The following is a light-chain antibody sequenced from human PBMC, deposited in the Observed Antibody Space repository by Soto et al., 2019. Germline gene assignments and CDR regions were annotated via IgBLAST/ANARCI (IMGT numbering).Light chain of an antibody. V-gene: IGKV3-20*01. CDR3: QQYGGSRGT. CDR2: GAS. CDR1: QTVSSNY. Sequence: EMVLTQSPGTMSLSPGERATLSCRASQTVSSNYLAWYQQKPGQAPSLLIYGASRRATGIPDRFSGSGSGTDFTLTISRLESEDFAVYYCQQYGGSRGTFGQGTKLEIK. J-gene: IGKJ2*01.